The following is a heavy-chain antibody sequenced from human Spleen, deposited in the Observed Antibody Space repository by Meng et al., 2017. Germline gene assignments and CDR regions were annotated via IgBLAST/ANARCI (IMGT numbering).Heavy chain of an antibody. CDR2: ISSSGSTI. CDR1: GFTFSSYE. J-gene: IGHJ4*02. V-gene: IGHV3-48*03. CDR3: ASLPWDSSGYSNY. D-gene: IGHD3-22*01. Sequence: GESLKISCTAPGFTFSSYEMNWVRQAPGKGLEWVSYISSSGSTIYYADSVKGRFTISRDNAKNSLYLQMNSLRAEDTAVYYCASLPWDSSGYSNYWGQGTLVTV.